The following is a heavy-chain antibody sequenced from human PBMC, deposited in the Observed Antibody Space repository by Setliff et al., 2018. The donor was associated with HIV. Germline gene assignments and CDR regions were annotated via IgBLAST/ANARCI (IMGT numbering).Heavy chain of an antibody. D-gene: IGHD3-3*01. J-gene: IGHJ4*02. Sequence: GASVKVSCKASGYTLSSYDINWVRQATGQGLEWMGWMNPNSGNTGYAQKFQGRVTMTRDTSISTAYVELSWLTSDDTAVYYCARVVDRDYDFWSAYEYWGQGTMVTVSS. V-gene: IGHV1-8*02. CDR1: GYTLSSYD. CDR2: MNPNSGNT. CDR3: ARVVDRDYDFWSAYEY.